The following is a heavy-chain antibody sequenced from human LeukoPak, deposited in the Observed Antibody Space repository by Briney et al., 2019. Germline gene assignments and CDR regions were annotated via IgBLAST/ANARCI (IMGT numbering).Heavy chain of an antibody. CDR1: GFTFTKAW. CDR3: TTAVRGGNFLDS. J-gene: IGHJ4*02. V-gene: IGHV3-15*01. Sequence: GGSLRLSCAASGFTFTKAWMTWVRQAPGKGLEWIGRIRSITDGGTTEYAAPVKGKFTISRDDSTNTLYLQMSSLNTEDTAVYYCTTAVRGGNFLDSWGQGTLVTVSP. CDR2: IRSITDGGTT. D-gene: IGHD1-7*01.